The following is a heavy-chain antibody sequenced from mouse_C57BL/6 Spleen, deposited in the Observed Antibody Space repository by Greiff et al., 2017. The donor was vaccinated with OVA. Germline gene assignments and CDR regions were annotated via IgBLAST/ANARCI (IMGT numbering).Heavy chain of an antibody. CDR3: ARGRFTTVVAYYFDY. V-gene: IGHV1-64*01. CDR2: IHPNSGST. D-gene: IGHD1-1*01. CDR1: GYTFTSYW. Sequence: QVQLQPPGAELVKPGASVKLSCKASGYTFTSYWMHWVKQRPGQGLEWIGMIHPNSGSTNYNEKFKSKATLTVDKSSSTAYMQLSSLTSEDSAVYYCARGRFTTVVAYYFDYWGQGTTLTVSS. J-gene: IGHJ2*01.